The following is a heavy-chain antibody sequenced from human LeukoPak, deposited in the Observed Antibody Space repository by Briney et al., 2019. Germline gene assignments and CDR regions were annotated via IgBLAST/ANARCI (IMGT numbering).Heavy chain of an antibody. D-gene: IGHD6-19*01. Sequence: PSETLSLTCAVYGGSFSGYYWSWIRQPPGKGLEWIGEINHSGSTNYNPPLKSRVTISVDTSKNQFSLKLSSVTAADTAVYYCARGFVAVAGVTFDYWGQGTLVTVSS. J-gene: IGHJ4*02. CDR2: INHSGST. CDR1: GGSFSGYY. CDR3: ARGFVAVAGVTFDY. V-gene: IGHV4-34*01.